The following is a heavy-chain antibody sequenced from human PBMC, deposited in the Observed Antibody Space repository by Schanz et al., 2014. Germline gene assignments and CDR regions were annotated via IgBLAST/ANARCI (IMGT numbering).Heavy chain of an antibody. Sequence: EVQLLESGGGLVQPGGSLRLSCAASGITFSSNSMNWVRQAPGKGLEWISYIGSSSSRVDHADSVKGRFTISRDNAKNSLFLQMNSLRAEDTAVYYCARDFLLEQLGYSHYYYAMDVWGQGTTVTVSS. V-gene: IGHV3-48*01. J-gene: IGHJ6*02. D-gene: IGHD2-15*01. CDR1: GITFSSNS. CDR2: IGSSSSRV. CDR3: ARDFLLEQLGYSHYYYAMDV.